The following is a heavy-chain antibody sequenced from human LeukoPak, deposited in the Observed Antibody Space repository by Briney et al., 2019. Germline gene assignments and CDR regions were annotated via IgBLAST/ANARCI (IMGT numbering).Heavy chain of an antibody. Sequence: GGSLRLSCAASGFTFDDYAMHWVRQAPGKGLEWVSGISWNSGSIGYADSVKGRFTISRDNAKNSLYLQMNSLRAEDTALYYCAKSESPYDSSGYYLYSWGQRTLVTVSS. CDR2: ISWNSGSI. CDR1: GFTFDDYA. CDR3: AKSESPYDSSGYYLYS. J-gene: IGHJ4*02. V-gene: IGHV3-9*01. D-gene: IGHD3-22*01.